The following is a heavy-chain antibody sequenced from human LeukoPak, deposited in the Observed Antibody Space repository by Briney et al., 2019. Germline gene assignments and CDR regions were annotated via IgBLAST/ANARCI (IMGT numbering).Heavy chain of an antibody. J-gene: IGHJ4*02. CDR1: GGSISSHY. D-gene: IGHD1-26*01. CDR2: IYYSGST. Sequence: SETLSLTCTVSGGSISSHYGSWIRQPPGKGLEWIGYIYYSGSTNYNPSLKSRVTISVDTSKNQFSLKLSSVTAADTAVYYCARGEWELPEGFDYWGQGTLVTVSS. V-gene: IGHV4-59*11. CDR3: ARGEWELPEGFDY.